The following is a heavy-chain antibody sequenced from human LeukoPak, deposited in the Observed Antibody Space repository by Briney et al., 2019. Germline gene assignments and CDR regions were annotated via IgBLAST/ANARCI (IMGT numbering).Heavy chain of an antibody. CDR1: GGSISSSYYY. V-gene: IGHV4-39*01. D-gene: IGHD2-2*01. Sequence: SGTLSLTCTVSGGSISSSYYYWGWVRQPPGKGLEWIGSLYYSGWSTYYNPSLKSRVTISVDTSKNQFSLKLNSVTAADTAVYYCARLGCSSASCYPGNWGQGTLVTVSS. CDR3: ARLGCSSASCYPGN. J-gene: IGHJ4*02. CDR2: LYYSGWST.